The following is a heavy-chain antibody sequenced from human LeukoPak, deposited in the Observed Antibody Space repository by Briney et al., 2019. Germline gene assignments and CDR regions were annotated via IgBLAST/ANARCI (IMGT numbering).Heavy chain of an antibody. CDR3: ATRRILTNYYFGWFDP. Sequence: GSLRLSCSASGLTFSDVWMTWVRQIPGKGLEWIGEINHSGSTNYNPSLESRVTISVDTSKNQFSLKLNSVTAADTAVYYCATRRILTNYYFGWFDPWGQGNLVTVSS. CDR1: GLTFSDVW. J-gene: IGHJ5*02. V-gene: IGHV4-34*08. D-gene: IGHD3-9*01. CDR2: INHSGST.